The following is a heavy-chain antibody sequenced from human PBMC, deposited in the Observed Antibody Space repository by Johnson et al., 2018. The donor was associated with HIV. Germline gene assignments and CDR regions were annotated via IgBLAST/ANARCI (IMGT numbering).Heavy chain of an antibody. CDR1: GFNFGSYA. V-gene: IGHV3-23*04. D-gene: IGHD6-6*01. J-gene: IGHJ3*02. Sequence: VQLVESGGGSAQPGGSLRLSCAASGFNFGSYAMTWVRQAPGKGLEWVSAISGNGGDTYFADSVKGRFTISRDNSKNTLYLQMNSLRAEDTAVYYCARSSSSGALDIWGQGTMVTVSS. CDR3: ARSSSSGALDI. CDR2: ISGNGGDT.